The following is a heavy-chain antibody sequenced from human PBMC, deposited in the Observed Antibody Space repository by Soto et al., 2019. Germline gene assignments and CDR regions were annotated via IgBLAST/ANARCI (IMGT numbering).Heavy chain of an antibody. CDR3: ARRGGVATNAFAI. CDR1: GFTFSNAW. CDR2: FYFGGST. J-gene: IGHJ3*02. V-gene: IGHV4-39*01. D-gene: IGHD5-12*01. Sequence: PGGSLRLSCAASGFTFSNAWVNWVRQPPGKGLEWVGSFYFGGSTYYNPSLKSRVTISVDTSKNQFSLKLSSVTAADTAVYYCARRGGVATNAFAIWGQGTMVTVSS.